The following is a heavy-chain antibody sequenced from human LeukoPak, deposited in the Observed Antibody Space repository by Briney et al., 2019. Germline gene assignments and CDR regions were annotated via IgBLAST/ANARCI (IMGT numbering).Heavy chain of an antibody. V-gene: IGHV4-34*01. Sequence: SETLSLTCAVYGGSFSGYYWSWIRQPPGKGLEWVGEISHSGSTNYNPSLKNQVTISIDTSKNQFSLKLSSVTAADTAVYYCARDRDYYGTGNWFDPWGQGTLVTVSS. CDR3: ARDRDYYGTGNWFDP. D-gene: IGHD3-10*01. CDR2: ISHSGST. J-gene: IGHJ5*02. CDR1: GGSFSGYY.